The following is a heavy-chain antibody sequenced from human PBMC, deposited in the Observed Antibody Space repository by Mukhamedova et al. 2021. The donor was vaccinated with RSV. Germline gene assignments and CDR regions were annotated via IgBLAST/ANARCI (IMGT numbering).Heavy chain of an antibody. D-gene: IGHD2-2*01. CDR2: ISSSGGST. CDR3: VSAIYQVLRGLDV. CDR1: FSSYA. V-gene: IGHV3-23*01. J-gene: IGHJ6*03. Sequence: FSSYAVSWVRQAPGKGLEWVSGISSSGGSTDYADSVKGRFTISRDNSKNTLYLQMNSLRAEDTAVYYCVSAIYQVLRGLDVWGKGT.